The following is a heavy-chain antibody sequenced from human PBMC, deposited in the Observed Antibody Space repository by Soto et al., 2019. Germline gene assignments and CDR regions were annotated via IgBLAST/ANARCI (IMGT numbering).Heavy chain of an antibody. Sequence: EVQLVESGGGLGQPGGSLRLSCAASGFTFSSYSMSWVRQAPGKGLEWVSYISSTSNTIYYADSVKGRFTISRDNAKNSLYLHMNSLSAEDTAVYYCARVRGCSGGICYRDLGYWGQGTLVTVSS. CDR3: ARVRGCSGGICYRDLGY. CDR1: GFTFSSYS. D-gene: IGHD2-15*01. V-gene: IGHV3-48*01. CDR2: ISSTSNTI. J-gene: IGHJ4*02.